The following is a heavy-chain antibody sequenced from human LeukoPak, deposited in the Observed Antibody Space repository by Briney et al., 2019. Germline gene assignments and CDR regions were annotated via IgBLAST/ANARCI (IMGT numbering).Heavy chain of an antibody. J-gene: IGHJ4*02. CDR1: GGSISSYY. Sequence: SETLSLTCTVSGGSISSYYWSWIRQPAGKGLEWIGRIYTSGSTNYNPSLKSRVTMSVDTSKNQFSLKLSSVTAADTAVYYCARQRGRYYDFWSGPFDYWGQGTLVTVSS. CDR2: IYTSGST. CDR3: ARQRGRYYDFWSGPFDY. V-gene: IGHV4-4*07. D-gene: IGHD3-3*01.